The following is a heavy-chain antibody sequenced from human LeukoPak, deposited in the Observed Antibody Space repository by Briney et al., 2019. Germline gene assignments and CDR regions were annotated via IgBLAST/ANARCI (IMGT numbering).Heavy chain of an antibody. CDR2: ISGSGGST. CDR1: GFTFSSYA. D-gene: IGHD6-19*01. CDR3: AMTSGWYCDY. J-gene: IGHJ4*02. V-gene: IGHV3-23*01. Sequence: GGSLRLSCVASGFTFSSYAMGWVRQAPGKGLEWVSTISGSGGSTYDADPVKGRFIISRDNSKNTLYLQMDSLRAEDTAVYYCAMTSGWYCDYWGQGTLVTVSS.